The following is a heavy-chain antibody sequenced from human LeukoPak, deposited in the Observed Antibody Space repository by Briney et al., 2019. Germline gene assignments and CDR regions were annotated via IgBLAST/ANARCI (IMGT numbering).Heavy chain of an antibody. CDR2: ISTNGGTT. V-gene: IGHV3-64D*06. J-gene: IGHJ4*02. CDR1: GFTFGNYA. Sequence: GGSLRLSCSASGFTFGNYAMHWVRQAPGKGLEYVSAISTNGGTTYYAESSRGRFAISRDNSKNTLYLQMSSLRADDTAVYYCVKGPGPTVNYYFDFWGQGTLVTVSS. D-gene: IGHD4-17*01. CDR3: VKGPGPTVNYYFDF.